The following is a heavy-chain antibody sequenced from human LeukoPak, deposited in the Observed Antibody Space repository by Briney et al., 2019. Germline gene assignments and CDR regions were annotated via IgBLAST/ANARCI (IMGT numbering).Heavy chain of an antibody. D-gene: IGHD3-16*01. Sequence: KSGGSLRLSCVASGFTFSTYSMNWVRQAPGKGLEWVSSITASSTAIYSADSVKGRFTISRDNAKNSLYLQMNSLRAEDTAVYYCAKPPLLVTLFYMDVWGKGTTVTVSS. CDR3: AKPPLLVTLFYMDV. CDR2: ITASSTAI. CDR1: GFTFSTYS. V-gene: IGHV3-21*01. J-gene: IGHJ6*03.